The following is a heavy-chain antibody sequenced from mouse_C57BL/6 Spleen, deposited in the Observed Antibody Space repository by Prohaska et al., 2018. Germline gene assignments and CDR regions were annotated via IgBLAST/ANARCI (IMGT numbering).Heavy chain of an antibody. V-gene: IGHV1-26*01. CDR2: INPNNGGT. Sequence: HGKSLEWIGDINPNNGGTSYNQKFKGKATLTVDKSSSTAYMELRSLTSEDSAVYYCARRGDYDVGFAYWGQGTLVTVSA. CDR3: ARRGDYDVGFAY. D-gene: IGHD2-4*01. J-gene: IGHJ3*01.